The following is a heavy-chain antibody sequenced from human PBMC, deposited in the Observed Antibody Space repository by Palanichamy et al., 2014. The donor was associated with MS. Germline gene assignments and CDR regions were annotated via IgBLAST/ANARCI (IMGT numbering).Heavy chain of an antibody. J-gene: IGHJ4*02. CDR3: AKAYSSSSKGHFDY. V-gene: IGHV3-43*01. Sequence: EVQLVESGGVVVQPGGSLRLSCAASGFTFDDYTMHWVRQAPGKGLEWVSLISWDGGSTYYADSVKGRFTISRDNSKNSLYLQMNSLRTEDTALYYCAKAYSSSSKGHFDYWGQGTLVTVSS. D-gene: IGHD6-6*01. CDR1: GFTFDDYT. CDR2: ISWDGGST.